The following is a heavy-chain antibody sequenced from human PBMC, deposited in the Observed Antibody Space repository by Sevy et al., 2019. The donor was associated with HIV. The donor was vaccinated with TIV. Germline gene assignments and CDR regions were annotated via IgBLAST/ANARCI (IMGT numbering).Heavy chain of an antibody. CDR3: AKPIVVVIAMDAFDI. CDR1: GFTFSSYA. CDR2: ISGSGGST. V-gene: IGHV3-23*01. D-gene: IGHD2-21*01. Sequence: GGSLRLSCAASGFTFSSYAMSWVRQAPGKGLEWVSAISGSGGSTYYADSVKGRFTISRDNSKNTLYLQMSSLRAEDTAVYYCAKPIVVVIAMDAFDIWGQGTMVTVSS. J-gene: IGHJ3*02.